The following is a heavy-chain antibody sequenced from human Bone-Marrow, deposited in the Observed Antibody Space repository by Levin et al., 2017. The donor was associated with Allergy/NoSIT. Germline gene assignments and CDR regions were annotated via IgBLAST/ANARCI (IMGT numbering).Heavy chain of an antibody. CDR3: ARDDRIRILTGSPRDSFDV. CDR2: IIPVFKTT. CDR1: GGTFSTYC. J-gene: IGHJ3*01. V-gene: IGHV1-69*13. D-gene: IGHD3-9*01. Sequence: SVKVSCKASGGTFSTYCFSWLRQAPGLGLEYMGGIIPVFKTTNYAQKFQGRLTLSADESTSTAYMELSSLTSEDTAVYFCARDDRIRILTGSPRDSFDVWGQGTMVTVSS.